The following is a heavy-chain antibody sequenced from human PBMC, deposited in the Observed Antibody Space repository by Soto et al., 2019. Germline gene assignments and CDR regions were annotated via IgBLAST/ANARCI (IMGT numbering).Heavy chain of an antibody. V-gene: IGHV3-23*01. CDR3: AKSSGYYRELIVTFDY. CDR1: GFTFSSYA. D-gene: IGHD3-22*01. J-gene: IGHJ4*02. Sequence: GGSLRLSCAASGFTFSSYAMSWVRQAPGKGLEWVSAISGSGGSTYYADSVKGRFTISRDNSKNTLYLQMNSLRAEDTAVYYCAKSSGYYRELIVTFDYWGQGTLVTVSS. CDR2: ISGSGGST.